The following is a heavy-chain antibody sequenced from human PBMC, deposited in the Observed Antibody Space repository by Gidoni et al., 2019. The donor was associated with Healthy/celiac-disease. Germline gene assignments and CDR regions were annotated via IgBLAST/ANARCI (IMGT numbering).Heavy chain of an antibody. CDR3: AKDYNSHAFDI. Sequence: EVQLVESGGGLVQPGRSLSLSCAASGFPFDDYAMRWVRQAPGKGLGWVSGISWDSGSIGYADSVKGRFTISRDNAKNSLYLQMNSLRAEDTALYYCAKDYNSHAFDIWGQGTMVTVSS. D-gene: IGHD1-1*01. V-gene: IGHV3-9*01. J-gene: IGHJ3*02. CDR1: GFPFDDYA. CDR2: ISWDSGSI.